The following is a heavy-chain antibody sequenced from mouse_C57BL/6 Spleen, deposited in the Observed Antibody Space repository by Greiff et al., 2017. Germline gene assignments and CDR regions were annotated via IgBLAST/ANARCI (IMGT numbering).Heavy chain of an antibody. CDR2: IDPSDSET. CDR1: GYTFTSYW. V-gene: IGHV1-52*01. J-gene: IGHJ4*01. D-gene: IGHD2-1*01. Sequence: QVQLQQPGAELVRPGSSVKLSCKASGYTFTSYWMHWVKQRPIQGLEWIGNIDPSDSETHYNQKFKDKATLTVDKSSSTAYMQLSSLTSEDSAVYYCARWHGNYVDYAMDYWGQGTSVTVSS. CDR3: ARWHGNYVDYAMDY.